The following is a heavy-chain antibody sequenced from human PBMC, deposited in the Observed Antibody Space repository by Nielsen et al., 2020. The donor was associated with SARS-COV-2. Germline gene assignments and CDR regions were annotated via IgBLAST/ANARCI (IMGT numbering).Heavy chain of an antibody. CDR1: GFTFSSYA. D-gene: IGHD5-18*01. CDR3: ATQTAMAY. J-gene: IGHJ4*02. CDR2: ISGSGGST. V-gene: IGHV3-23*01. Sequence: GEFLKISCAASGFTFSSYAMSWVRQAPGKGLEWVSAISGSGGSTYYADSVKGRFTISRDNSKNTLYLQMNSLRAEDTAVYYCATQTAMAYWGQGTLVTVSS.